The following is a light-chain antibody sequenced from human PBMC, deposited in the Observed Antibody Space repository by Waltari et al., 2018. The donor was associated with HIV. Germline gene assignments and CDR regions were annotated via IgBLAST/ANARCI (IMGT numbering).Light chain of an antibody. Sequence: DIQLTQSPSTLSASLGDRVNITCRASLNINTWLAWYQQRPGKAPKLLIYKASILQSGVPSRFSGSGSGTEFTLTISCLQPDDFATYFCQQFNTYPMYTFGQGTKLEV. V-gene: IGKV1-5*03. CDR1: LNINTW. J-gene: IGKJ2*01. CDR3: QQFNTYPMYT. CDR2: KAS.